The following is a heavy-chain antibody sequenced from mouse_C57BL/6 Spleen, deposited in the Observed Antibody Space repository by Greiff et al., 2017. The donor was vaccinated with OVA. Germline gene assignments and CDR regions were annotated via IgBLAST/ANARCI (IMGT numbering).Heavy chain of an antibody. CDR2: ISYDGSN. CDR3: ARGGWDYEGYAMDD. Sequence: VQLQQSGPGLVKPSQSLSLTCSVTGYSITSGYYWNWIRQFPGNKLEWMGYISYDGSNNYNPSLKNRISITRDTSKNQFFLKLNSVTTEDTATYYCARGGWDYEGYAMDDWGQGTSVTVSS. D-gene: IGHD2-4*01. CDR1: GYSITSGYY. V-gene: IGHV3-6*01. J-gene: IGHJ4*01.